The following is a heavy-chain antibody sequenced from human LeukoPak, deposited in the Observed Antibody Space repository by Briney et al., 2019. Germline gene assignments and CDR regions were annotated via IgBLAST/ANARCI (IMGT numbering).Heavy chain of an antibody. D-gene: IGHD3-10*02. V-gene: IGHV3-30*02. CDR2: IRYDGSKK. J-gene: IGHJ6*03. CDR1: GFTFSSYV. Sequence: PGGSLRLSCAASGFTFSSYVMHWVRQAPGKGLEGVAFIRYDGSKKYYTDSVKGRFTISRDNSKNTLYLQMNSLSAEDTAFYYCAKEELRRITMWGYMDVWGKGTTVTISS. CDR3: AKEELRRITMWGYMDV.